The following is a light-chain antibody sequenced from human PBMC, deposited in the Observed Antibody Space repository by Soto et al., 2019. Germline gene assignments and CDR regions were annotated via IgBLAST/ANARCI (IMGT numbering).Light chain of an antibody. CDR2: GNT. Sequence: QSALTQTPSVSGAPGQTITISCTGTDSNIGAGYDVHWYQHLPGRAPKLLIFGNTHRPSGVPDRFSGSKSGTSASLAITGLQPEDEADYYCQSFDNSLSGFYVFGSRTKLTVL. CDR3: QSFDNSLSGFYV. J-gene: IGLJ1*01. CDR1: DSNIGAGYD. V-gene: IGLV1-40*01.